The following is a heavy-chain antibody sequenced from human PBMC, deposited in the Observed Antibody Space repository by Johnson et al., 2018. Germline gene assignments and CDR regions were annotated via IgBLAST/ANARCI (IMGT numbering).Heavy chain of an antibody. D-gene: IGHD1-1*01. CDR1: GGSISSSSYF. J-gene: IGHJ3*02. CDR2: IYYSGST. Sequence: QVQLQESGPGLVKPSETLSLSCTVSGGSISSSSYFWGWIRQPPGKGLEWIGTIYYSGSTYYNTSLKSRVTISVDTSKNQFSLNLSSVTAADTAVYYCAGVTTSNHAFEIWGQGTMVTVSS. CDR3: AGVTTSNHAFEI. V-gene: IGHV4-39*07.